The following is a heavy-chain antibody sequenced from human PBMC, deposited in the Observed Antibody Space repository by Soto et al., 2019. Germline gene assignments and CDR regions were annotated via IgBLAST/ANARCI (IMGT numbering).Heavy chain of an antibody. D-gene: IGHD3-10*01. Sequence: ETLSLTCTVSGGSISSSSYYWSWIRQPPGKGLEWIGYIYYSGSTNYNPSLKSRVTMSVDTPKNQFSLKLSSVTAADTAVYYCARRGYGPGFPYYYGMEVWGQGTTVTVSS. V-gene: IGHV4-61*01. CDR1: GGSISSSSYY. CDR3: ARRGYGPGFPYYYGMEV. CDR2: IYYSGST. J-gene: IGHJ6*02.